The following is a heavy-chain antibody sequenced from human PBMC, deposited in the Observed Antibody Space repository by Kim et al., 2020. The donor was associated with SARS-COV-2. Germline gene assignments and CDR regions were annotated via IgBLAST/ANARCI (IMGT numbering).Heavy chain of an antibody. J-gene: IGHJ1*01. CDR1: GYTFTDYH. CDR2: INGGRGDT. V-gene: IGHV1-3*01. Sequence: ASVKVSCKASGYTFTDYHLHWLRQAPGQRLEWMGCINGGRGDTKYSQKFQGRVMFTRDTSASTVYMDLSSLRSEDTAIFYCVRVAVTGTGYFQHWGQGTLATVSS. CDR3: VRVAVTGTGYFQH. D-gene: IGHD6-19*01.